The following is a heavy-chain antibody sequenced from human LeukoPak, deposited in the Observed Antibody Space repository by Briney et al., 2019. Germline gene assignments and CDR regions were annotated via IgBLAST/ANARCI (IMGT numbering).Heavy chain of an antibody. CDR1: GGSFSGYY. D-gene: IGHD3-22*01. Sequence: SSETLSLTCAVYGGSFSGYYWSWIRQPPEKGLEWIGEINHSGSTNYNPSLKSRVTISVDTSKNQFSLKLSSVTAADTAVYYCARGGTLNDSSGYCHDYWGQGTLVTVSS. CDR2: INHSGST. V-gene: IGHV4-34*01. CDR3: ARGGTLNDSSGYCHDY. J-gene: IGHJ4*02.